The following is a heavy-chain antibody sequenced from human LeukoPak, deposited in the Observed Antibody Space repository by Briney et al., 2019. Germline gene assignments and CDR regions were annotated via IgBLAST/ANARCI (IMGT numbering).Heavy chain of an antibody. CDR1: GFTFSSYA. V-gene: IGHV3-23*01. CDR3: ARSDMDDYVLAGLYAY. CDR2: ISGSGGST. D-gene: IGHD2/OR15-2a*01. Sequence: PGGSLRLSCAASGFTFSSYAMSWVRQAPGKGLEWVSAISGSGGSTYYADSVKGRFTISRDNAKNSLYLQMNSLRAEDTAVYYCARSDMDDYVLAGLYAYWGQGTLVTVSS. J-gene: IGHJ4*02.